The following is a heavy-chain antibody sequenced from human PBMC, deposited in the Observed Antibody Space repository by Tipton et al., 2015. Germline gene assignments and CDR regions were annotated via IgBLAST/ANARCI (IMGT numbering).Heavy chain of an antibody. CDR2: ISASGGTT. Sequence: SLRLSCAASGFTFSNFAMNWVRQAPGKGLEWVSAISASGGTTYYADSVKGRFTISRDNSKNTLYLQMNSLRAEDTAVYYCARVAVAARDYYYGLDVWGQGTTVTVS. CDR1: GFTFSNFA. CDR3: ARVAVAARDYYYGLDV. V-gene: IGHV3-23*01. D-gene: IGHD6-19*01. J-gene: IGHJ6*02.